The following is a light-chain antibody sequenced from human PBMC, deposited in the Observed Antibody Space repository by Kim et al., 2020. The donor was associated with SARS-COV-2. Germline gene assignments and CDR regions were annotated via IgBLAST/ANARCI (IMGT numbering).Light chain of an antibody. Sequence: ASVGDRVTITCRASQGISNFLAWYQQKPGKVPQVLIYAASTLQSGVPSRFSGSGSGTDFTLTISSLQPEDVATYYCQKYNSATWTFGQGTKVDIK. V-gene: IGKV1-27*01. CDR2: AAS. CDR3: QKYNSATWT. CDR1: QGISNF. J-gene: IGKJ1*01.